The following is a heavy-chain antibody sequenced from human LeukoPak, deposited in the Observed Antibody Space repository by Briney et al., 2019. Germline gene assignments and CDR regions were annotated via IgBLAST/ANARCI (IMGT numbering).Heavy chain of an antibody. CDR1: GGSISSYY. J-gene: IGHJ5*02. V-gene: IGHV4-34*01. Sequence: PSETLSLTCTVSGGSISSYYWSWIRQPPGKGLEWIGEINHSGSTNYNPSLKSRVTISEDTSKNQFSLKLRSVTAADTAVYYCARGPRFGELLWHWFDPWGQGTLVTVSS. D-gene: IGHD3-10*01. CDR2: INHSGST. CDR3: ARGPRFGELLWHWFDP.